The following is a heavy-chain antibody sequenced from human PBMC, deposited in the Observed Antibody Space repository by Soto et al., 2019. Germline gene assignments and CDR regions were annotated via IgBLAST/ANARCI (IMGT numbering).Heavy chain of an antibody. CDR2: ISQSGGST. Sequence: GGSLRLSCAASGFSFSDYAMSWVRQAPGKGLEWVSVISQSGGSTHYADSVRGRFTVSRDNSKKSLSLRMNSRREEDTAVYFCAKRSPYSSGWYSPIFHXWGQAALLTVSX. V-gene: IGHV3-23*01. J-gene: IGHJ4*02. CDR1: GFSFSDYA. CDR3: AKRSPYSSGWYSPIFHX. D-gene: IGHD6-13*01.